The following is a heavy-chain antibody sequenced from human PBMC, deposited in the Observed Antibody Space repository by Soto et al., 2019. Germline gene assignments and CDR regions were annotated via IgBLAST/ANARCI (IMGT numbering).Heavy chain of an antibody. D-gene: IGHD3-3*01. CDR1: GYTFTSYG. V-gene: IGHV1-18*01. Sequence: ASVKVSCKASGYTFTSYGISWVRQAPGQGLEWMGWISAYNGNTNYAQKLQGRVTMTTDTPTSTAYMELRSLRSDDTAVYYCARGTDKNTIFGVVNLDFDYWGQGTLVTVSS. CDR2: ISAYNGNT. J-gene: IGHJ4*02. CDR3: ARGTDKNTIFGVVNLDFDY.